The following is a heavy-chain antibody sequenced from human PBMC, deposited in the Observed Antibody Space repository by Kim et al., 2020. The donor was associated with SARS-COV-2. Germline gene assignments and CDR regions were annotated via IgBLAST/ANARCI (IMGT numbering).Heavy chain of an antibody. J-gene: IGHJ5*02. Sequence: PSLKSRVAISVDTSKNQFSLKLSSVTAADTAVYYCARASDAYGDYNWFDPWGQGTLVTVSS. D-gene: IGHD4-17*01. V-gene: IGHV4-61*02. CDR3: ARASDAYGDYNWFDP.